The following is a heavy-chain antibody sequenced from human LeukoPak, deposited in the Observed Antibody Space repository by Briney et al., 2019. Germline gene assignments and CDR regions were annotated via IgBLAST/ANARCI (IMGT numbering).Heavy chain of an antibody. J-gene: IGHJ3*02. CDR1: GDSITSYY. CDR2: IYYSGSA. CDR3: ARLYCSGTSCSYGGAFDI. D-gene: IGHD2-2*01. V-gene: IGHV4-59*06. Sequence: SETLSLTCTVSGDSITSYYWSWIRQYPGKGLEWIGYIYYSGSAYQNPSLQSRVTISIDTTKNQFSLKLNSVTAADTAVYYCARLYCSGTSCSYGGAFDIWGQGTMVTVSS.